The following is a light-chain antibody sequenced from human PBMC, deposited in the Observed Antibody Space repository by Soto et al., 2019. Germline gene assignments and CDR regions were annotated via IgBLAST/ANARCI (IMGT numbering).Light chain of an antibody. CDR1: SSDIGDYDY. CDR3: SSYSFSSMGL. V-gene: IGLV2-14*01. CDR2: EVS. J-gene: IGLJ2*01. Sequence: QSALTQPASESGSPGQSITISCTGTSSDIGDYDYVSWYQQHPGKAPKTLIYEVSIRPSGISNRFSGSKSGNTAYLTISGLQLEDEADYYCSSYSFSSMGLFGGGTKLTVL.